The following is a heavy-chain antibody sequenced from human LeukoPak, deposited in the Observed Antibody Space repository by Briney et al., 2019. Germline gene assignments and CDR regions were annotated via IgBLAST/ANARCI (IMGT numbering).Heavy chain of an antibody. D-gene: IGHD6-19*01. Sequence: PGGSLRLSCAASGFTFSGYWMHWVRQAPGKGLVWVSRINSDGYSITYADSVKGRFTISRDIAKNTLYLQMNSLIAEDTAVYFCTRAGYSSGFDSWGQGTLVTVSS. CDR2: INSDGYSI. CDR1: GFTFSGYW. V-gene: IGHV3-74*03. CDR3: TRAGYSSGFDS. J-gene: IGHJ5*01.